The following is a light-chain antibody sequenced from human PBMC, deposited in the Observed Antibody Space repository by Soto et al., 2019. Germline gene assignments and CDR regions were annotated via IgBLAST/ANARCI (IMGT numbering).Light chain of an antibody. J-gene: IGLJ3*02. V-gene: IGLV2-23*01. CDR3: CSYVGSSTLV. CDR2: ESS. Sequence: LTQPASVSGSPGQSITISCTGTSSDVGSYNLVSWYRQHPGKAPKLMIYESSKRPSGLSNRFSGSKSGNTASLTISGLQAEDEADYYCCSYVGSSTLVFGGGTKLTVL. CDR1: SSDVGSYNL.